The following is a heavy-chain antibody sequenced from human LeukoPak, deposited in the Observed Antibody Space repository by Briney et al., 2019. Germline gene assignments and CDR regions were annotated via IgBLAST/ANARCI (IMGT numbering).Heavy chain of an antibody. CDR3: ARRVGASTAEAFDI. J-gene: IGHJ3*02. D-gene: IGHD1-26*01. V-gene: IGHV3-30*14. Sequence: GRSLRLSCAASGFTFSSYAMHWVRQAPGKGLEWVAVISYDGSNKYYADSVKGRFTISRDNSKNTLYLQMGGLRAEDMAVYYCARRVGASTAEAFDIWGQGTMVTVSS. CDR1: GFTFSSYA. CDR2: ISYDGSNK.